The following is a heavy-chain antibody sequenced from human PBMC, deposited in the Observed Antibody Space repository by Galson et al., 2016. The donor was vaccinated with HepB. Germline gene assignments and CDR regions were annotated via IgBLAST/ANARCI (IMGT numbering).Heavy chain of an antibody. J-gene: IGHJ6*02. V-gene: IGHV3-53*04. CDR3: AIPRGYSYSMDV. CDR1: GLTVSANY. CDR2: IYSGGSR. D-gene: IGHD5-18*01. Sequence: SLRLSCAASGLTVSANYMSWVRQAPGKGLEWVSVIYSGGSRYYADFVKGRFTISRHNSNNTLYLQMNSLRPEDTAVYFCAIPRGYSYSMDVWGQGTTVTVSS.